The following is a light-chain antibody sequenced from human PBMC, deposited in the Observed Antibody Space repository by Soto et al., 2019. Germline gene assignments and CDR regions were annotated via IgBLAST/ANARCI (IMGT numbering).Light chain of an antibody. CDR2: AAS. CDR1: QSISSY. V-gene: IGKV1-39*01. Sequence: DIQMTQSPSSLSASVGDRVTITCRASQSISSYLNWYQQKPGKAPKLLIYAASSLQSGVPSRFSGSGSGTEFTLIISSLQPEDFATYFCQQSYSTLLFTFGPGTKVDIK. J-gene: IGKJ3*01. CDR3: QQSYSTLLFT.